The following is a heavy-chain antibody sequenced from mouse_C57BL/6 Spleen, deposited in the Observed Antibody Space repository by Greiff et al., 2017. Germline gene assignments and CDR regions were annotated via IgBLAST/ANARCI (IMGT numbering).Heavy chain of an antibody. V-gene: IGHV1-42*01. Sequence: VQLQQSGPELVKPGASVKISCKASGYSFTGYYMNWVKQSPEKSLEWIGEINPSTGGTTYNQKFKAKATLTVDKSSSTASMQLKSLTSEDSAVYYCARNYSGSSGDAMDYWGQGTSVTVSS. CDR2: INPSTGGT. D-gene: IGHD1-1*01. CDR1: GYSFTGYY. J-gene: IGHJ4*01. CDR3: ARNYSGSSGDAMDY.